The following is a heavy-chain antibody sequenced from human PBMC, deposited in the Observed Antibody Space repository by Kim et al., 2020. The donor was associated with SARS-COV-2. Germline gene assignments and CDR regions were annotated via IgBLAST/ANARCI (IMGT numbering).Heavy chain of an antibody. CDR1: GYTFTSYA. Sequence: ASVKVSCKASGYTFTSYAMHWVRQAPGQRLEWMGWINAGNGNTKYSQKFQGRVTITRDTSASTAYMELSSLRSEDTAVYYCAKSTDSSGVFDFWGQGTLVTVSS. CDR2: INAGNGNT. CDR3: AKSTDSSGVFDF. V-gene: IGHV1-3*01. J-gene: IGHJ4*02. D-gene: IGHD3-22*01.